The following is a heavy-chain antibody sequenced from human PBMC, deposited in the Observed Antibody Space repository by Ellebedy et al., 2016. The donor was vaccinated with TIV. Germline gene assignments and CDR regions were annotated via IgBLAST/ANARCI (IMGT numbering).Heavy chain of an antibody. J-gene: IGHJ4*02. D-gene: IGHD3-10*01. CDR3: ARASRITMVRGVMGIDY. Sequence: AASVKVSCKASGYTFTSYGISWVRQAPGQGLEWMGWISAYNGNTNYAQKLQGRVTMTTDTSTSTAYMELRSLRSDDTAVYYCARASRITMVRGVMGIDYWGQGTLVTVSS. CDR1: GYTFTSYG. CDR2: ISAYNGNT. V-gene: IGHV1-18*04.